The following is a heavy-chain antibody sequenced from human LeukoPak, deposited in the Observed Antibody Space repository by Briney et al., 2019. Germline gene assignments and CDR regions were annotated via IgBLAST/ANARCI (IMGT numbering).Heavy chain of an antibody. CDR1: GFTVSSNY. CDR3: ARGGYDSGSYYKGPLYYFDY. J-gene: IGHJ4*02. Sequence: GGSLRLSCAASGFTVSSNYMSWVRQAPGKGLEWVSVIYSGGATYYTDSVKGRFTISRDNSKNTLYLQMNGLRAEDTAVYYCARGGYDSGSYYKGPLYYFDYWGQGTLVTVSS. D-gene: IGHD3-10*01. CDR2: IYSGGAT. V-gene: IGHV3-53*01.